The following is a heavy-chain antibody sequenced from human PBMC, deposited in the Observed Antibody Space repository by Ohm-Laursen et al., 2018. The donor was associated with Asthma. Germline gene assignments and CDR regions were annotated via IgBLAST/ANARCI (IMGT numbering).Heavy chain of an antibody. CDR1: GFTFSSYS. CDR3: ARDHITGAFDI. V-gene: IGHV3-21*01. D-gene: IGHD3-10*01. CDR2: LSSRSSYI. Sequence: GSLRLSCTASGFTFSSYSMNWVRQAPGKGLEWASSLSSRSSYIYYADSVKGRFTISRDNAKNSLYLQMNSLRAEDTAVYYCARDHITGAFDIWGQGTMVTVSS. J-gene: IGHJ3*02.